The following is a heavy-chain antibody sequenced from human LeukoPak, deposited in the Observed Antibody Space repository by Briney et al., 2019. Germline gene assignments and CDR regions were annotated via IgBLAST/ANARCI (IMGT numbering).Heavy chain of an antibody. CDR1: GFTFSSYG. Sequence: PGRSLRLSCAASGFTFSSYGMHWVRQAPGKGLEWVAFIRYDGSNKYYADSVKGRFTISRDNSKNTLYLQMNSLRAEDTAVYYCAKEQDTAMAIDYWGQGTLVTVSS. CDR2: IRYDGSNK. J-gene: IGHJ4*02. D-gene: IGHD5-18*01. V-gene: IGHV3-30*02. CDR3: AKEQDTAMAIDY.